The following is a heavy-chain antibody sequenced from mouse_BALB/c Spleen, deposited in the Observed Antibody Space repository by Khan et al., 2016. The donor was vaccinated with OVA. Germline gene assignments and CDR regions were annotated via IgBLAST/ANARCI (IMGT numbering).Heavy chain of an antibody. CDR3: TRSGYGTFAY. J-gene: IGHJ3*01. Sequence: VQLKQSGAELVKPGASVRLSCKASGYTFTSYYLYWVKQRPGQGLEWIGDINPNNGGTNFNEKFKIKATLTVDKSSTTAFMQLSSLTSEDSAVYYCTRSGYGTFAYWGQGTLVTVSA. CDR2: INPNNGGT. V-gene: IGHV1S81*02. D-gene: IGHD2-1*01. CDR1: GYTFTSYY.